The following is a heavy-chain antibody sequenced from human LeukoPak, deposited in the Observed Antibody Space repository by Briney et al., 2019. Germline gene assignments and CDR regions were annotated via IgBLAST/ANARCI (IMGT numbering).Heavy chain of an antibody. CDR3: ARGGVPGQQLDY. V-gene: IGHV1-2*02. Sequence: ASVKVSCKTSGYTFTAHFMYWVRQAPGQGLEWIGWINPNGGGTNYAQKFQGRVTMTRDTSFTTAYMDVTRLTSDDTAVYYCARGGVPGQQLDYRGPGTLVTVSS. CDR1: GYTFTAHF. CDR2: INPNGGGT. D-gene: IGHD6-13*01. J-gene: IGHJ4*02.